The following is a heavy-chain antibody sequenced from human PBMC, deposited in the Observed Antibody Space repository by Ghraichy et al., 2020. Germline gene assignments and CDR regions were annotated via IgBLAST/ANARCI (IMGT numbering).Heavy chain of an antibody. CDR2: IGGKGGPT. V-gene: IGHV3-23*01. D-gene: IGHD2-15*01. CDR1: GFTFSNYA. J-gene: IGHJ5*02. CDR3: AKAWGYCSGGACPSYNWFDP. Sequence: LSLPCAGSGFTFSNYAMSWVRQAPGKGLEWVSTIGGKGGPTYYADSVKGRFTISRDNSKNTLYLQMNSLRVEDTAVYYCAKAWGYCSGGACPSYNWFDPWGQGTLVTVSS.